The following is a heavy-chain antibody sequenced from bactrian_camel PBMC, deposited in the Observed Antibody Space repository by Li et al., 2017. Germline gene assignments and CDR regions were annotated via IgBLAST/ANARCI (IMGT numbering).Heavy chain of an antibody. Sequence: VQLVESGGGSVQSGGSLRLSCVASAYTYGTYCMGWFRQAPGKEREEVATSSGNGITRYADTVKGRFTISRDNAKNTLYLQMNSLSPEDTAIHYCAAGTYRCGQMISWGQGTQVTVS. CDR3: AAGTYRCGQMIS. J-gene: IGHJ6*01. D-gene: IGHD5*01. V-gene: IGHV3S55*01. CDR1: AYTYGTYC. CDR2: SSGNGIT.